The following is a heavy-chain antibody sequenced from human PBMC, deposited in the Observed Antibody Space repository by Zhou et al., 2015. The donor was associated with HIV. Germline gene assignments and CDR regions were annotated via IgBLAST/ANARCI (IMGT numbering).Heavy chain of an antibody. D-gene: IGHD3-10*01. CDR1: GGTFSSYA. V-gene: IGHV1-69*01. J-gene: IGHJ4*02. CDR3: ARSNYYGSGSSPNTPFDY. Sequence: QVQLVQSGAEVKKPGSSVKVSCKASGGTFSSYAISWVRQAPGQGLEWMGGIIPIFGTANYAQKFQGRVTITADESTSTAYMELSSLRSEDTAVYYCARSNYYGSGSSPNTPFDYWGQGTLVTVSS. CDR2: IIPIFGTA.